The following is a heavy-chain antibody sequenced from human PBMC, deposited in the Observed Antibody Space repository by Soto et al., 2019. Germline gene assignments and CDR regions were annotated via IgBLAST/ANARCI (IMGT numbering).Heavy chain of an antibody. Sequence: SVKVSCKASGGTFSSYAISWVRQAPGQGLEWMGWISAYNGNTNYAQKFQGRVTITADESTSTAYMELSSLRSEDTAVYYCARLRGITMVRGAHKADYYHGMDVWGQGTTVTVSS. D-gene: IGHD3-10*01. V-gene: IGHV1-69*13. CDR1: GGTFSSYA. J-gene: IGHJ6*02. CDR3: ARLRGITMVRGAHKADYYHGMDV. CDR2: ISAYNGNT.